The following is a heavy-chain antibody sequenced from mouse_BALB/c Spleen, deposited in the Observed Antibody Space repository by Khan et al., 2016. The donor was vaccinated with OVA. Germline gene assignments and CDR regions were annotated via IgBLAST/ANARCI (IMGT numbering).Heavy chain of an antibody. CDR3: ARGNYYGYYCDN. CDR2: ISYSGVT. V-gene: IGHV3-2*02. Sequence: VQLKQSGPGLVKPSQSLSFTCTVTGYSITSGYAWNWIRQFPGNKLEWMGYISYSGVTSYTPSLKSRISITRDTSKNQFFLQLNSVTTEDTATYYCARGNYYGYYCDNWGQGTTLTVSS. D-gene: IGHD1-1*01. CDR1: GYSITSGYA. J-gene: IGHJ2*01.